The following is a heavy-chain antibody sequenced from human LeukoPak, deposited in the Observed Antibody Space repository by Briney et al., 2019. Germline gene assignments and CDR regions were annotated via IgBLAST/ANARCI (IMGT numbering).Heavy chain of an antibody. D-gene: IGHD2/OR15-2a*01. J-gene: IGHJ4*02. CDR3: ARSRGYYDY. Sequence: GGSLRLSCTAPGFTLISYWMSWVRQAPGKGLEWVASIKQDGSDKNYVDSVKGRFTISRDNTKNSLYLQMNSLRAEDTAVYYCARSRGYYDYWGQGTLVTVSS. CDR1: GFTLISYW. CDR2: IKQDGSDK. V-gene: IGHV3-7*01.